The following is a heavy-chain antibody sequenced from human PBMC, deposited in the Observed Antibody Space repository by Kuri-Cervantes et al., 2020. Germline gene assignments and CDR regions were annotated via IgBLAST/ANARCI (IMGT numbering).Heavy chain of an antibody. CDR3: ATDRGIVATMGVRGGYYYYYGMDV. CDR1: GYTFTSYY. J-gene: IGHJ6*02. CDR2: FDPEDGET. V-gene: IGHV1-24*01. Sequence: ASVKVSCKASGYTFTSYYMHWVRQAPGKGLEWMGGFDPEDGETIYAQKFQGRVTMTEDTSTDTAYMELSSLRSEDTAVYYCATDRGIVATMGVRGGYYYYYGMDVWGQGTTVTVSS. D-gene: IGHD5-12*01.